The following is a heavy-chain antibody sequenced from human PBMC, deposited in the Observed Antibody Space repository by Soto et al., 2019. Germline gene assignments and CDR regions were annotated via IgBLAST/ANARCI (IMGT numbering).Heavy chain of an antibody. CDR1: GLRFTSYG. CDR2: ITSGSGVT. J-gene: IGHJ4*02. CDR3: TTYTGTYRDY. Sequence: GGSLRLSYVASGLRFTSYGMSWVRQAPGRGLEWVSSITSGSGVTFYADSVKGRFTISRDNAKNSLHLQMNSLRAEDTAVYYCTTYTGTYRDYWGLGTLVTVSS. D-gene: IGHD1-26*01. V-gene: IGHV3-21*01.